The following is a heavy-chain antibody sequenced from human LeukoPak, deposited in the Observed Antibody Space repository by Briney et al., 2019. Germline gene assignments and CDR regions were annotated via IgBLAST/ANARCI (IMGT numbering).Heavy chain of an antibody. Sequence: GESLQISCKGSGYSFTSYWISWVRQLPGKGLEWMGRIDPSDSYTNYSPSFQGHVTISADKSISTAYLQWSSLKASDTAMYYCASLTFHYYDSSGYSSRDYWGQGTLVTVSS. J-gene: IGHJ4*02. CDR2: IDPSDSYT. V-gene: IGHV5-10-1*01. CDR1: GYSFTSYW. D-gene: IGHD3-22*01. CDR3: ASLTFHYYDSSGYSSRDY.